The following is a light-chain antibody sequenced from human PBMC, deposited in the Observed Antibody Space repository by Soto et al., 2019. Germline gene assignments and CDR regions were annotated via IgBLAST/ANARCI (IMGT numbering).Light chain of an antibody. J-gene: IGKJ5*01. CDR1: ESLLHSDLKTH. Sequence: IVMTQTQLSLSVTPGQPASISCKSSESLLHSDLKTHLYWYLQKAGQSPQLLIYEGSNRFSGVPDRFSGSGSGTDFTLNISRVEAEDVGVYYCMQSIQLLPPFGQGTRLEI. V-gene: IGKV2D-29*02. CDR3: MQSIQLLPP. CDR2: EGS.